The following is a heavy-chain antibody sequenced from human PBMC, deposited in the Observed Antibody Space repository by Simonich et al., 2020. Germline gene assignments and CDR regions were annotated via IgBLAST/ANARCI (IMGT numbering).Heavy chain of an antibody. CDR2: ISGSGGST. J-gene: IGHJ3*02. CDR1: GFTFSSYA. D-gene: IGHD2-2*01. V-gene: IGHV3-23*01. CDR3: AKEESYSSTSCYDAFDI. Sequence: EVQLLESGGGLVQPGGSLRLSCAASGFTFSSYAMSWVRQAPGKGLEWVSVISGSGGSTYYADSVKGRFTITRDNSKNTLYLQMNSLRAEDTAVYYCAKEESYSSTSCYDAFDIWGQGTMVTVSS.